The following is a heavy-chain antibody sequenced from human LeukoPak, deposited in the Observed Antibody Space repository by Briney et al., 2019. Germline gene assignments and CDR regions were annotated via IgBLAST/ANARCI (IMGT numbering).Heavy chain of an antibody. CDR2: IIPIFGTA. D-gene: IGHD1-26*01. J-gene: IGHJ5*02. CDR3: ARDRVREWELPKGFDP. CDR1: GGTFSSYA. Sequence: ASVKVSCKASGGTFSSYAISWVRQAPGQGLEWMGRIIPIFGTANYAQKFQGRVTITTDESTSTAYMELSSLRAEDTAVYYCARDRVREWELPKGFDPWGQGTLVTVSS. V-gene: IGHV1-69*05.